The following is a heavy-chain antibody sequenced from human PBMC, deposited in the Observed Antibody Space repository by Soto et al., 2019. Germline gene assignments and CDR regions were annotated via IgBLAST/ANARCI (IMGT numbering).Heavy chain of an antibody. CDR2: ISYDGSNK. J-gene: IGHJ6*02. CDR3: AKDVVVGATSGLGDYYYSYGMDV. CDR1: GFTFSSYG. V-gene: IGHV3-30*18. Sequence: QVQLVESGGGVVQPGRSLRLSCAASGFTFSSYGMHWVRQAPGKGLEWVAVISYDGSNKYYADSVKGRFTISRDNSKNTLYLQMNSVRAEETAVYYCAKDVVVGATSGLGDYYYSYGMDVWGQGTTGAVSS. D-gene: IGHD1-26*01.